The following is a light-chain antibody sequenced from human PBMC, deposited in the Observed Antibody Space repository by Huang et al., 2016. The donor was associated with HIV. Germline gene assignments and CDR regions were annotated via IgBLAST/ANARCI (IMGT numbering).Light chain of an antibody. V-gene: IGKV1-39*01. CDR1: QSISSY. CDR2: AAS. Sequence: DIQMTQSPSSLSASVGDRVTITCRGSQSISSYVNWYQQKPGKAPKLLIYAASSLQSGVPSMFSGSGSGTDFTLTISSLQPEDFATYYCQQSYSTPYTFGQGTKLEIK. CDR3: QQSYSTPYT. J-gene: IGKJ2*01.